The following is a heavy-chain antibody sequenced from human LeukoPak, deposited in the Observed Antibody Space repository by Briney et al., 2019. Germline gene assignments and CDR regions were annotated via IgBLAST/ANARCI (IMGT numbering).Heavy chain of an antibody. CDR3: ARAKSEMATIISSDY. J-gene: IGHJ4*02. CDR2: IYYSGST. D-gene: IGHD5-24*01. CDR1: GGSISSGDYY. Sequence: SQTLSLTCTVSGGSISSGDYYWSWIRQPPGTGLEWIGYIYYSGSTYYNPSLKSRVTISVDTSKNQFSLKLSSVTAADTAVYYCARAKSEMATIISSDYWGQGTLVTVSS. V-gene: IGHV4-30-4*01.